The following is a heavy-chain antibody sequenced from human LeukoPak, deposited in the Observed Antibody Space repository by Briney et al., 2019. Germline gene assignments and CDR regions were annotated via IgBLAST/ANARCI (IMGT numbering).Heavy chain of an antibody. CDR1: GYTFTSYD. J-gene: IGHJ5*02. V-gene: IGHV1-8*02. CDR2: MNPNSGNT. D-gene: IGHD2-2*02. Sequence: ASVKVSCKAPGYTFTSYDINWVRQAPGQGLEWMGWMNPNSGNTGYAQKFQGRVTITRNTSISTAYMELSSLRSEDTAVYYCARVTGGRYCSTTSCYMRGWFDPWGQGTLVTVSS. CDR3: ARVTGGRYCSTTSCYMRGWFDP.